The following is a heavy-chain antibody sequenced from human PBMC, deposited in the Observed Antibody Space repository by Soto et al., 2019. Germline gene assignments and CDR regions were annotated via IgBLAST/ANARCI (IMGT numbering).Heavy chain of an antibody. CDR2: IKSKTDGGTT. V-gene: IGHV3-15*01. J-gene: IGHJ5*02. D-gene: IGHD5-12*01. Sequence: PGGSLRLSCAASGFTFSNAWMSWVRQAPGKGLEWVGRIKSKTDGGTTDYAAPVKGRFTISRDDSKNTLYLQMNSLKTEDTAVYYCTTMALDIVATIDPWGQGTLVTVSS. CDR1: GFTFSNAW. CDR3: TTMALDIVATIDP.